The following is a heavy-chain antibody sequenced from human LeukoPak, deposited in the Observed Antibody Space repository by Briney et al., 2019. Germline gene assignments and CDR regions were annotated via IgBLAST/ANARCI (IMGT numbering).Heavy chain of an antibody. CDR1: VFTLSGSV. Sequence: PGGSLRLSCAASVFTLSGSVMHWGRQASEKGLEWVARIRTKANNYATAFAASVKGRFTISRADSKNTAYLQVNSLKTEDTTVYYSTSPEGDSAYYGMDVWGQGATVTVSS. CDR2: IRTKANNYAT. J-gene: IGHJ6*02. D-gene: IGHD2-21*02. V-gene: IGHV3-73*01. CDR3: TSPEGDSAYYGMDV.